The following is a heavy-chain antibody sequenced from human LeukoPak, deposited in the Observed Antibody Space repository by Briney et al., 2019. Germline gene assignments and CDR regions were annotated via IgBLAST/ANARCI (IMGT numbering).Heavy chain of an antibody. V-gene: IGHV3-74*01. J-gene: IGHJ4*02. CDR1: GFTFNSCW. Sequence: SGGSLRLSCAASGFTFNSCWMHWARQAPGKGLVWVSRISGNTRSTTYADSVKGRFTISRDNTKNTLYLQMNSLRAEDTAVYYCAREAWEGYNIDYWGQGTLVSVSS. D-gene: IGHD5-24*01. CDR3: AREAWEGYNIDY. CDR2: ISGNTRST.